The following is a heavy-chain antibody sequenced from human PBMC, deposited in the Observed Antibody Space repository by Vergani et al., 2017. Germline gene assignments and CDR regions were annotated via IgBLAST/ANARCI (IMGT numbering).Heavy chain of an antibody. J-gene: IGHJ6*02. CDR2: ISSSSSYI. CDR3: ARDQVVITTVTNDYYYGMNV. CDR1: GLTSSSYS. D-gene: IGHD4-17*01. Sequence: EVQLVESGGGLVKPGGSLRLSCAASGLTSSSYSMNWVRQAPGKGLEWVSSISSSSSYIYYADSVKGRFTISRDNAKNSLYLQMNSLRAEDTAVYYCARDQVVITTVTNDYYYGMNVWGQGTTVTVSS. V-gene: IGHV3-21*01.